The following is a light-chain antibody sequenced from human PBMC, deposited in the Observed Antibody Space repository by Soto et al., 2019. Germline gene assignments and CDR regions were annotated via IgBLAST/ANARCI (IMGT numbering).Light chain of an antibody. V-gene: IGKV3-11*01. J-gene: IGKJ2*01. Sequence: EIVLTQSPATLSLSPGERATLSCSASQSFSSYLAWYQQQPGQAPRLLIYDASNRATGIPASFSGSGSGTDFQLTSSSPEPEDFAVYYCWKRSTWASMYTFGHGTKLHIQ. CDR3: WKRSTWASMYT. CDR2: DAS. CDR1: QSFSSY.